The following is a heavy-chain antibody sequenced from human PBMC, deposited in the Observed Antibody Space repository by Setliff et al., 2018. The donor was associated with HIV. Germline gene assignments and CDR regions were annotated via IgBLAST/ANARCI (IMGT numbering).Heavy chain of an antibody. D-gene: IGHD6-19*01. CDR1: GYMFSSYG. CDR2: VSNKGDT. CDR3: ARDPRYSSVWFRNGGVDY. V-gene: IGHV1-18*01. Sequence: WASVKVSCKTSGYMFSSYGISWVRQAPGQGLEWMGWVSNKGDTNYVQKLQDRLTITTDTSTSTAYLELRDLRSEDTAVYYCARDPRYSSVWFRNGGVDYWGQGTLVTVSS. J-gene: IGHJ4*02.